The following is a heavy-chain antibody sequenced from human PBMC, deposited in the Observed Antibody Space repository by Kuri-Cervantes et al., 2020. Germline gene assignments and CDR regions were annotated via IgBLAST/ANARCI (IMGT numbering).Heavy chain of an antibody. J-gene: IGHJ5*02. CDR1: GGSISRYY. D-gene: IGHD4-23*01. CDR2: IYNRGST. Sequence: SETLSLTCTVSGGSISRYYWSWIRQPPGRGLEWIGYIYNRGSTNYNPSLKSRVTISVDTSKSLFSLKLTSMTAADTALYYCARDFVGGWIDPWGQGTLVTVSS. V-gene: IGHV4-59*01. CDR3: ARDFVGGWIDP.